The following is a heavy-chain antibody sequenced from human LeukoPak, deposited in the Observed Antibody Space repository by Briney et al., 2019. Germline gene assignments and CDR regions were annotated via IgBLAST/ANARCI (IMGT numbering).Heavy chain of an antibody. CDR1: ESSSTSYW. J-gene: IGHJ5*02. Sequence: GALLMICCKCSESSSTSYWIGWVRQMPGKGLEWMGIIYHGDSDTRYSPSFQGQVTISADKSISTAYLQWSSLKASDTAMYYCARQGYGKYNWFDPWGQGTLVTVSS. CDR3: ARQGYGKYNWFDP. V-gene: IGHV5-51*01. D-gene: IGHD5-18*01. CDR2: IYHGDSDT.